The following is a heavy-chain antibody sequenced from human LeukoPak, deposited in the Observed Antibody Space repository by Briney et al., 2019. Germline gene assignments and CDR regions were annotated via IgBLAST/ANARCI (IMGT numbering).Heavy chain of an antibody. CDR1: GFAFSTYW. J-gene: IGHJ4*02. CDR2: INSDGSST. CDR3: ATINGLFDY. V-gene: IGHV3-74*01. D-gene: IGHD5-12*01. Sequence: GSLRLSCAASGFAFSTYWMHWVRQGPGKGLVWVSRINSDGSSTNYADSVKGRFTISRDNAKNTLYLQMNSLRAEDTAVYYCATINGLFDYWGQGTLVTVSS.